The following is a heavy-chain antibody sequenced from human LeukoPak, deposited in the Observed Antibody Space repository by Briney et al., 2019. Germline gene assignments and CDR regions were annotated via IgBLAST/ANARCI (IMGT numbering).Heavy chain of an antibody. CDR1: GGSISSSSYY. V-gene: IGHV4-39*07. D-gene: IGHD2-2*01. CDR3: ARAGSLVVPALFDY. J-gene: IGHJ4*02. Sequence: SETLSLTCTVSGGSISSSSYYWGWIRQPPGKGLEWLGSIYYSGSTYYNPSLKSRVAISVDRSKNQFSLKLSSVTAADTAVYYCARAGSLVVPALFDYWGQGTLVTVSS. CDR2: IYYSGST.